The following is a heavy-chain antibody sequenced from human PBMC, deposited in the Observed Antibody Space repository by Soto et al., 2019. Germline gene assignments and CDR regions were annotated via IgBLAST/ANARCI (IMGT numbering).Heavy chain of an antibody. D-gene: IGHD3-10*01. CDR2: IIPIFGTA. V-gene: IGHV1-69*06. CDR1: GGTFSSYA. CDR3: ARLWFGEPINWFDP. J-gene: IGHJ5*02. Sequence: QVQLVQSGAEVKKPGSSVKVSCKASGGTFSSYAISWVRQAPGQGLEWMGGIIPIFGTANYAQKFQGRVTITADKSTSTAYMELSSLRSEDTDVYYCARLWFGEPINWFDPWGQGNLVTVSS.